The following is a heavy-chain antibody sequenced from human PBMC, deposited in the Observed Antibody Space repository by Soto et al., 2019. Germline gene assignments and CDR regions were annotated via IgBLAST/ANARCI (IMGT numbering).Heavy chain of an antibody. Sequence: PSETRSLTCSLYLGSLMGYYWRWIRQPAGKWLEWIGEINHSGSTNYNPSLKSRVTISVDTSKNQFSLKLSSVTAADTAVYYCAREPYCGGDCSXXXXXXXXWGLGTMVTVSS. J-gene: IGHJ3*01. V-gene: IGHV4-34*01. CDR3: AREPYCGGDCSXXXXXXXX. D-gene: IGHD2-21*02. CDR2: INHSGST. CDR1: LGSLMGYY.